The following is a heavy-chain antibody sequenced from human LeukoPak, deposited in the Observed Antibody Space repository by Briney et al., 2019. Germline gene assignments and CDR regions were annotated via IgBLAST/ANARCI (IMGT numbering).Heavy chain of an antibody. CDR2: ISAYNGNT. CDR3: ARPLYYDSSGYREGDAFDI. V-gene: IGHV1-18*01. Sequence: ASVKVSCKASGYTFTSYGISWVRQAPGQGLEWMGWISAYNGNTNYAQKLPGRVTMTTDTSTSTAYMELRSLRSDDTAVYYCARPLYYDSSGYREGDAFDIWGQGTMVTVSS. J-gene: IGHJ3*02. D-gene: IGHD3-22*01. CDR1: GYTFTSYG.